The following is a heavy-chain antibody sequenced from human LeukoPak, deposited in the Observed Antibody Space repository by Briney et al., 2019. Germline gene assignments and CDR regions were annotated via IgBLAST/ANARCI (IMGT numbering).Heavy chain of an antibody. CDR1: GGTFSSYA. J-gene: IGHJ6*04. V-gene: IGHV1-69*04. CDR3: ARDPNPNGMDV. CDR2: IIPIFGIA. Sequence: SVKVSCKASGGTFSSYAISWVRQAPGQGLEWMGRIIPIFGIANYAQKFQGRVTITADKSTSTAYMELSSLRSEDTAVYYCARDPNPNGMDVWGKGTTVTVSS.